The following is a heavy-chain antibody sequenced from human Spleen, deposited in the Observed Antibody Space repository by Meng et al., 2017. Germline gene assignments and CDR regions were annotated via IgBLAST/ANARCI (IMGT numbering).Heavy chain of an antibody. Sequence: QVQLQAAGPVLVSPSDTLSLTCTGSGDSVTSGNYYWSWLRQPPGKGLEWIGYIYYTGSTNYNPSLKSRLTMSIDTSKNLFSLKLTSVTAAETAVYYCARDPHTTGTYDLWGQGTLVTVSS. CDR3: ARDPHTTGTYDL. CDR1: GDSVTSGNYY. V-gene: IGHV4-61*03. J-gene: IGHJ5*02. D-gene: IGHD1-1*01. CDR2: IYYTGST.